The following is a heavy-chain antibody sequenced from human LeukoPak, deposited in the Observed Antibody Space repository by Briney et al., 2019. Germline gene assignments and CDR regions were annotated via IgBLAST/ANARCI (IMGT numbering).Heavy chain of an antibody. D-gene: IGHD3-22*01. Sequence: RGSLRLSCAASGFTFSSYAMSWVRQAPGKGLELVSAISGSGGSTYYADSVKGRFTLSRDNSKNTLYLPMNSLRAEQTPVYYCAKDRVAVYYYDSRGYYYFDNWGQGTLVTVSS. J-gene: IGHJ4*02. CDR1: GFTFSSYA. V-gene: IGHV3-23*01. CDR3: AKDRVAVYYYDSRGYYYFDN. CDR2: ISGSGGST.